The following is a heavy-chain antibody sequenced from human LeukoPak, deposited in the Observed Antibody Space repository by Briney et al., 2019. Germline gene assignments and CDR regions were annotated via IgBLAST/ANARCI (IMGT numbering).Heavy chain of an antibody. CDR1: GFTFSSYV. D-gene: IGHD3-3*01. V-gene: IGHV3-30*02. CDR2: IRYDGSNK. J-gene: IGHJ4*02. Sequence: PGGSLRLSCAASGFTFSSYVMYWVRQAPGKGLEWVAFIRYDGSNKYYADSVKGRFTISRDNSKNTLYLQMNSLRAEDTAVYYCAKPYYDFWSGYLPLDYWGQGTLVTVSS. CDR3: AKPYYDFWSGYLPLDY.